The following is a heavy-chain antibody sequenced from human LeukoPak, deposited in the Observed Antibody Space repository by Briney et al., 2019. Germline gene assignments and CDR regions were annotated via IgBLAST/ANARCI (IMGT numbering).Heavy chain of an antibody. D-gene: IGHD6-19*01. CDR3: TRAVAGHPD. V-gene: IGHV4-34*01. Sequence: SETLSLTCAVSGVPFSNYYWSWVRQSPRQGLECIGEINHSGYTNYNPSLKTRVTMSIDTSKNQFSLKVTSVTAADAGVYYCTRAVAGHPDWGQGTLVTVSS. CDR2: INHSGYT. J-gene: IGHJ4*02. CDR1: GVPFSNYY.